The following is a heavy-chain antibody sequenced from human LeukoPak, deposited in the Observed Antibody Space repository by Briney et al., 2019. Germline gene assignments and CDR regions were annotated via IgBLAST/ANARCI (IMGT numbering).Heavy chain of an antibody. CDR2: IYPGDSDT. CDR3: ARLSLLDIVVVPAAHFDY. Sequence: GESLKISCKGSGYSFTGYWIGWVRQMPGKGLEWMGIIYPGDSDTRYSPSFQGQVTNSADKSISIAYLQWSSLKASDTAMYYCARLSLLDIVVVPAAHFDYWGQGTLVTVSS. J-gene: IGHJ4*02. D-gene: IGHD2-2*01. V-gene: IGHV5-51*01. CDR1: GYSFTGYW.